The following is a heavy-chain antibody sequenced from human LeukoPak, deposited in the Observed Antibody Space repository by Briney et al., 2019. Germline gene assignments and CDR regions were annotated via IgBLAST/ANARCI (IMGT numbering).Heavy chain of an antibody. D-gene: IGHD6-19*01. CDR2: IGGGGTT. V-gene: IGHV3-53*01. J-gene: IGHJ4*02. CDR1: GGSIRSSNHY. CDR3: AARSPTQVPGTIHY. Sequence: ETLSLTCTISGGSIRSSNHYWGWIRQAPGKGPEWVSFIGGGGTTHYADSVKGRFTISRDNSKNTLYLQMNSLRAEDTALYYCAARSPTQVPGTIHYWGQGTLVTVSS.